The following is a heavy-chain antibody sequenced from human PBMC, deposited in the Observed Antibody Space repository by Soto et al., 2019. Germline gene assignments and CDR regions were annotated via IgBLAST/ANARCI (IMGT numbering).Heavy chain of an antibody. Sequence: QVRLVESGGDVVQPGTSLRLYCAASGFTFSTYAIHWVRKAPGKGLEWVAVISYDGTYKYYADSEKGRFTISRDISENTVFLQMDSLGAADTAVYHCAKSAFDNIWFYFGMDVWGLGTTVTIFS. J-gene: IGHJ6*02. V-gene: IGHV3-30*18. CDR2: ISYDGTYK. CDR1: GFTFSTYA. CDR3: AKSAFDNIWFYFGMDV. D-gene: IGHD3-9*01.